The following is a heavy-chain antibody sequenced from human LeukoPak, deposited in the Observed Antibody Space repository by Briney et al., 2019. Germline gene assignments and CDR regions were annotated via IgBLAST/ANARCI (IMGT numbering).Heavy chain of an antibody. Sequence: GRSLRLSCAASGFTFDDYAMHWVRQAPGKGLEWVSGISWNSGSISYADSVKGRFTISRDNAKNSLYLQMNSLRAEDTALYYCAKEGDGPFDYWGQGTLVTVSS. CDR3: AKEGDGPFDY. CDR1: GFTFDDYA. V-gene: IGHV3-9*01. D-gene: IGHD5-24*01. J-gene: IGHJ4*02. CDR2: ISWNSGSI.